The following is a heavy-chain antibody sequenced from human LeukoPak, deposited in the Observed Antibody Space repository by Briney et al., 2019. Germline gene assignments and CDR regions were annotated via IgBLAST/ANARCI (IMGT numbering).Heavy chain of an antibody. CDR1: GFTFSSYS. J-gene: IGHJ4*02. CDR2: ISSSSSYI. V-gene: IGHV3-21*01. Sequence: GGSLRLSCAASGFTFSSYSMNWVRQAPGKGLDWVSSISSSSSYIYYADSVKGRFTISRDNAKSSLYLQMNSLRAEDTAVYYCARDSTYYYDSSGYYYSPFDYWGQGTLVTVSS. CDR3: ARDSTYYYDSSGYYYSPFDY. D-gene: IGHD3-22*01.